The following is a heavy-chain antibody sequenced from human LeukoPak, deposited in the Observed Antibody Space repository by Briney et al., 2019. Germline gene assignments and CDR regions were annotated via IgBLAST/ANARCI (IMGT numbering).Heavy chain of an antibody. CDR3: AKIAVAGTRLRDY. J-gene: IGHJ4*02. Sequence: GGPLRLSCAASGFTFSSYAMSWVRQAPRKGLEWVSAISGSGGSTYYADSVKGRFTISRDNSKNTLYLQMNSLRAEDTAVYYCAKIAVAGTRLRDYWGQGTLVTVSS. V-gene: IGHV3-23*01. D-gene: IGHD6-19*01. CDR2: ISGSGGST. CDR1: GFTFSSYA.